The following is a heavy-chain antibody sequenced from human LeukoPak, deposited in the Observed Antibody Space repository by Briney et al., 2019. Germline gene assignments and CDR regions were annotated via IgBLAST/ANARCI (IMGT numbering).Heavy chain of an antibody. CDR2: IYYSGST. V-gene: IGHV4-39*07. CDR1: GGSISSSSYY. Sequence: SETLSLTCTVSGGSISSSSYYWGWIRQPPGKGLEWIGSIYYSGSTYYNPSLKSRVTISVDTSKNQFSLKLSSVTAADTAVYYCARPTGTTGYSDYWGQGTLVTVSS. CDR3: ARPTGTTGYSDY. D-gene: IGHD1-1*01. J-gene: IGHJ4*02.